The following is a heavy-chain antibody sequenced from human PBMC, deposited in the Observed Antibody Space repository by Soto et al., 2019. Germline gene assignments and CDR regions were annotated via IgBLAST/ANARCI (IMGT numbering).Heavy chain of an antibody. CDR3: ARGGYYYDSSGSIDY. Sequence: SETLSLTCTVSGGSISSGDYYWSWIRQPPGKGLEWIGYIYYSGSTYYNPSLKSRVTISVDTSKNQFSLKLSSVTAADTAVYYCARGGYYYDSSGSIDYWGQGTLVTVSS. CDR2: IYYSGST. D-gene: IGHD3-22*01. CDR1: GGSISSGDYY. J-gene: IGHJ4*02. V-gene: IGHV4-30-4*01.